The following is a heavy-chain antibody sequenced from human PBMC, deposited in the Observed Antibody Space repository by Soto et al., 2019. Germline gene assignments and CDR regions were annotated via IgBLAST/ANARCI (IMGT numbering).Heavy chain of an antibody. Sequence: DVQLVETGGGLIQPGGSLRLSCAASGVTVSSNYMSWVRQAPGKGLEWVGRIRSKANSYATAYAASVKGRFTISRDDSKNTAYLQMNSLKTEDTAVYYCSNHVDVWGQGTTVTVSS. CDR1: GVTVSSNY. CDR2: IRSKANSYAT. CDR3: SNHVDV. V-gene: IGHV3-73*01. J-gene: IGHJ6*02.